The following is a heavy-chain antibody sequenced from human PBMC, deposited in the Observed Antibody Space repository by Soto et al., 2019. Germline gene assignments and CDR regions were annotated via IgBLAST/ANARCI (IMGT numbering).Heavy chain of an antibody. V-gene: IGHV1-46*01. CDR3: AREFNGMGKVDY. CDR2: INPSGGST. CDR1: GYTFTSYY. Sequence: ASVKVSCKASGYTFTSYYMHWVRQAPGQGLEWMGIINPSGGSTSYAQKFQGRVTTTRDTSTSTVYMELSSLRSEDTAVYYCAREFNGMGKVDYWGQGTLVTVSS. J-gene: IGHJ4*02. D-gene: IGHD2-8*01.